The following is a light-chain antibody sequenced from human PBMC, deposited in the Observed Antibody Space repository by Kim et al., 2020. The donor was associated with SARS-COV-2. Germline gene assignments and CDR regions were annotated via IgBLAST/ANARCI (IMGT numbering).Light chain of an antibody. V-gene: IGLV3-21*04. CDR2: YDS. Sequence: APGKTARITCGGNNIGSKRVHWYQQKQGQAPVLVIYYDSDRTSGIPERFSGSNSGNTATLTISRVEAGDEADYSCQVWDKSGDHPVFGGGTQLTVL. CDR1: NIGSKR. J-gene: IGLJ2*01. CDR3: QVWDKSGDHPV.